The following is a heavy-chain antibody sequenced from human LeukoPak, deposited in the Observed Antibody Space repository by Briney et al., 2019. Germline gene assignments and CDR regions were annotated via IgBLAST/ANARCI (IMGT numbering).Heavy chain of an antibody. CDR1: GGSISSYY. J-gene: IGHJ3*01. CDR2: IYYSGST. V-gene: IGHV4-59*08. D-gene: IGHD6-19*01. Sequence: SETLSLTCTVSGGSISSYYWSWIRQPPGKGLEWIGYIYYSGSTNYSPSLKSRVTISVDTSKNRISLRLSSLTAADTAVYFCAGSGWSFDAFDFWGQGTMVTVSS. CDR3: AGSGWSFDAFDF.